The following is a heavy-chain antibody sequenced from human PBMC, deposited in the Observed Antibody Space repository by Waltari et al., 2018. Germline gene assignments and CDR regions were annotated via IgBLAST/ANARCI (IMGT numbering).Heavy chain of an antibody. CDR3: ARLQGVVAATQYYFDY. CDR1: GGSISSYY. CDR2: IYYSGST. J-gene: IGHJ4*02. V-gene: IGHV4-59*01. Sequence: QVQLQESGPGLVKPSETLSLTCTVSGGSISSYYWSWIRQPPGKGLEWIGYIYYSGSTNSNPPLKSRVTISVDTSKNQFSLKLSSVTAADTAVYYCARLQGVVAATQYYFDYWGQGTLVTVSS. D-gene: IGHD2-15*01.